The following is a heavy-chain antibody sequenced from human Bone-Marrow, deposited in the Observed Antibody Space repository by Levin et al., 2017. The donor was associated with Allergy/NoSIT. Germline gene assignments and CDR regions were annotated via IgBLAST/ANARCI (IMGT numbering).Heavy chain of an antibody. V-gene: IGHV1-8*01. CDR2: MNPNTGNA. CDR3: SRMSDYYDSSGYYPSLAF. CDR1: GYIFTSND. D-gene: IGHD3-22*01. Sequence: VSVKVSCKAAGYIFTSNDINWVRQAPGQGLEWMGWMNPNTGNAGYAPKFQGRLTMTRDTSMSTAYMELTSLTSEDTAVYFCSRMSDYYDSSGYYPSLAFWGQGTLITVSS. J-gene: IGHJ4*02.